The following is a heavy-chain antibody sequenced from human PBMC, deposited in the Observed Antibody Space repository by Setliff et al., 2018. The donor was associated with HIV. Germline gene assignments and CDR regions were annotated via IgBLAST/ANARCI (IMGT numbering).Heavy chain of an antibody. V-gene: IGHV1-2*02. CDR3: ARCMWIGGTYHFDF. Sequence: ASVKVSCKASGYTFSGYYIHWVRQAPGQGLEWMGWVNPKNSGTNYAQKFQARVTLTTDSSIDTAYMELNSLTSEDTAIYYCARCMWIGGTYHFDFWGQGTLVTVSS. D-gene: IGHD1-26*01. CDR2: VNPKNSGT. CDR1: GYTFSGYY. J-gene: IGHJ4*02.